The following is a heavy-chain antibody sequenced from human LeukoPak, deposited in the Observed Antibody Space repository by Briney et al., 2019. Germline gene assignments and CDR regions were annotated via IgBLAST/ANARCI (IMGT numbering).Heavy chain of an antibody. CDR1: GGSISGYY. J-gene: IGHJ5*02. CDR3: ARQWYYYDSSGPNWFDP. D-gene: IGHD3-22*01. Sequence: SETLSLTCTVSGGSISGYYWSWIRQPPGKGLEWIGYIYYSGSTNYNPSLKSRVTISVDTSKNQFSLKLSSVTAADTAVYYCARQWYYYDSSGPNWFDPWGQGTLVTVSS. CDR2: IYYSGST. V-gene: IGHV4-59*08.